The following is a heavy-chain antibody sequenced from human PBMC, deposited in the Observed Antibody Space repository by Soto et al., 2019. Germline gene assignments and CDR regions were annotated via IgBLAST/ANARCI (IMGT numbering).Heavy chain of an antibody. CDR1: GRPITGDY. J-gene: IGHJ5*02. V-gene: IGHV4-59*12. CDR2: IYYTGST. CDR3: ARGQRFSDWFDP. D-gene: IGHD3-3*01. Sequence: PSETLSLTCTVSGRPITGDYWGWIRQPPGKALEYIGHIYYTGSTRYNPSLTSRVTISLDTSKNQFSLRLLSVTDADTAVYFCARGQRFSDWFDPWGQGTLVTVSS.